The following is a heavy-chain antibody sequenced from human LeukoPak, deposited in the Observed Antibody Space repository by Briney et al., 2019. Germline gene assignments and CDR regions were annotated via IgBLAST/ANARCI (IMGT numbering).Heavy chain of an antibody. CDR2: INPNSGGT. V-gene: IGHV1-2*02. CDR1: GYTFTGYY. CDR3: AEDHYDSSGFFDY. J-gene: IGHJ4*02. D-gene: IGHD3-22*01. Sequence: ASVKVSCKASGYTFTGYYMHWVRQAPGQGLEWMGWINPNSGGTNYAQKFQGRVTMTRDTSIGTAYMELSRLRSDDTAVYYCAEDHYDSSGFFDYWGQGTLVTVSS.